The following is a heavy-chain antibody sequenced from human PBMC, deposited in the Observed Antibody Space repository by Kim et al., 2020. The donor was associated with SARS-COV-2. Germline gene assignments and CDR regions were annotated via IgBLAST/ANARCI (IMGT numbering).Heavy chain of an antibody. CDR3: VRHRYSYETYFDY. D-gene: IGHD5-18*01. J-gene: IGHJ4*02. CDR2: IDPSDSYT. Sequence: GESLKISCKGSGYSFTSYWISWVRQMPGKGLEWMGRIDPSDSYTNYSPSFQGHVTISADKSISTAYLQWSSLKASDTAMYYCVRHRYSYETYFDYWGQGTLVTVSS. CDR1: GYSFTSYW. V-gene: IGHV5-10-1*01.